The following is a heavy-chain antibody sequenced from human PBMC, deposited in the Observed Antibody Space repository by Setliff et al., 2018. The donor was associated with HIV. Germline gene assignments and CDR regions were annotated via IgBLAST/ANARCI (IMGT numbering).Heavy chain of an antibody. CDR3: ARDPPGGSYPYYFDY. V-gene: IGHV3-7*01. CDR2: IKQDGSEK. Sequence: GSLRLSCEASGFTFSNAWMIWVRQAPGKGLEWVANIKQDGSEKYYVDSVKGRFTISRDNSKNTLYLQMNSLRAEDTAVYYCARDPPGGSYPYYFDYWGQGTLVTVSS. J-gene: IGHJ4*02. CDR1: GFTFSNAW. D-gene: IGHD1-26*01.